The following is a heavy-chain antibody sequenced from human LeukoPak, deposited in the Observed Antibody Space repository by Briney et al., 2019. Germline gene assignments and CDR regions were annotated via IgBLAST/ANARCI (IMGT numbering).Heavy chain of an antibody. CDR2: IKQDGRTA. Sequence: GGSLRLSCAASGFRLGTYWMTWVRQAPGKGLEWVANIKQDGRTAYYVDSVKGRFTISRDNGKNSLYLQMNSLRAEDTAVYYCASEIAVVRGVPEQTWGQGTLVTVSS. CDR1: GFRLGTYW. V-gene: IGHV3-7*01. CDR3: ASEIAVVRGVPEQT. J-gene: IGHJ5*02. D-gene: IGHD3-10*01.